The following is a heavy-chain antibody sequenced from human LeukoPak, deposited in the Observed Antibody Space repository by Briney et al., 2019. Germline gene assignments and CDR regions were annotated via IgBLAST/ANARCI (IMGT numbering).Heavy chain of an antibody. D-gene: IGHD3-3*01. Sequence: ASVKVSCKASGYTFTGYYVHWGRHAPGQGLEWMGCINPNSGGTNYAQKFQGTVTLTRDTSISTAYMEVNRLRSDDTALYYCARNYEFWSFDYWGQGTLVIVSS. J-gene: IGHJ4*02. CDR2: INPNSGGT. CDR1: GYTFTGYY. V-gene: IGHV1-2*02. CDR3: ARNYEFWSFDY.